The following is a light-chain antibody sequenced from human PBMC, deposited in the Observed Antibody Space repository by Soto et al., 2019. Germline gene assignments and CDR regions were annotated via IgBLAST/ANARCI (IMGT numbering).Light chain of an antibody. J-gene: IGLJ2*01. CDR2: SNN. V-gene: IGLV1-44*01. Sequence: QSVLTQPPSASGTPGQRVTISCSGGSSNIGTNSVNWYQQFPGTAPKLLIYSNNQRPSGVPDRFSGSKSGTSAPLAISGLQSEDEADYYCATWDDSLNGVVFGGGTKLTVL. CDR3: ATWDDSLNGVV. CDR1: SSNIGTNS.